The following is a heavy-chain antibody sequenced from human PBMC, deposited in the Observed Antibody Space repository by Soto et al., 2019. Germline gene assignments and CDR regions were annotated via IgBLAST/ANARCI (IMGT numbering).Heavy chain of an antibody. CDR3: ARDRYDSSGYYSRINWFDP. CDR1: GFTFSSYS. D-gene: IGHD3-22*01. V-gene: IGHV3-21*01. CDR2: ISSSSSYI. Sequence: PGGSLRLSCAASGFTFSSYSMNWVRQAPGKGLEWVSSISSSSSYIYYADSVKGRFTISRDNAKNSLYLQMNSLRAEDTAVYYCARDRYDSSGYYSRINWFDPWGQGTLVTVSS. J-gene: IGHJ5*02.